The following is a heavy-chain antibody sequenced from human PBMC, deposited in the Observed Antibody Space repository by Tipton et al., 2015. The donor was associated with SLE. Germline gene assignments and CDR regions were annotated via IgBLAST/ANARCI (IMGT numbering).Heavy chain of an antibody. CDR3: ARGPFQRWPPGAY. CDR2: FADTGSP. Sequence: TLSLTCAFNGGSFCGYHWTLICQPPGQGLECIGEFADTGSPNYNPSLKCRVTISLDTSNSQFSLIRNSLTAADTAVYYCARGPFQRWPPGAYWGQGILVTVSS. D-gene: IGHD6-19*01. J-gene: IGHJ4*02. CDR1: GGSFCGYH. V-gene: IGHV4-34*01.